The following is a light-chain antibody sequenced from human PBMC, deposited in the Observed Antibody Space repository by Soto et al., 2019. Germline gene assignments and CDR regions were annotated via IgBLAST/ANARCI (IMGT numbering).Light chain of an antibody. J-gene: IGKJ1*01. CDR2: AAS. Sequence: EIVMTQSPATLSVSPGERATLSCRASQSVGSNLAWYQHKPGQAPRLLIYAASSRATGIPARFSGSGSGTEFTLTISSLQSEDFAIYFCQQYNNWPPDRTFGQGTKVEIK. V-gene: IGKV3-15*01. CDR1: QSVGSN. CDR3: QQYNNWPPDRT.